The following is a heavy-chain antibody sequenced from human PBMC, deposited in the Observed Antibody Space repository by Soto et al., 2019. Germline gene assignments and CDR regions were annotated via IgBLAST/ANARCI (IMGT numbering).Heavy chain of an antibody. V-gene: IGHV3-30*18. CDR1: GFSFSSYG. CDR2: ISFDGSDK. D-gene: IGHD6-6*01. J-gene: IGHJ5*02. CDR3: AKDVGRSSYGGDWFDP. Sequence: LRLSCGASGFSFSSYGMHWVRQAPGKGLEWVAVISFDGSDKYYADSVKGRFTISRDNSKNTLYLQMNSLRTDDTAVYFCAKDVGRSSYGGDWFDPWGQGTLVTVSS.